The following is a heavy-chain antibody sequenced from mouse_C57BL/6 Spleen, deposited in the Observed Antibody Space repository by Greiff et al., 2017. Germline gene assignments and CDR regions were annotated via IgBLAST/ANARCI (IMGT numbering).Heavy chain of an antibody. Sequence: QVQLQQPGAELVRPGTSVKLSCKASGYTFTSYWMHWVKQRPGQGLEWIGVIDPSDSYTNYNQKFKGKATLTVDTSSSTAYMQLSSLTSEDSAVYYCARANDYGRAMDDWGQGTSVTVSS. CDR1: GYTFTSYW. D-gene: IGHD2-4*01. V-gene: IGHV1-59*01. CDR3: ARANDYGRAMDD. J-gene: IGHJ4*01. CDR2: IDPSDSYT.